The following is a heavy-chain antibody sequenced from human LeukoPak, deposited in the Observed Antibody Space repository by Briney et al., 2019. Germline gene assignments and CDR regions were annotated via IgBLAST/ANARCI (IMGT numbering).Heavy chain of an antibody. Sequence: GESLKISCKGSGYSFTTYWIGWVRQMPGKGLEWMGIIYPGDSDTRYSPSFQGQVSISADKSISTAYLQWSSLKASDTAIYYCAGRVNYYGSGSDYFDYWGQGTPVTVSS. CDR3: AGRVNYYGSGSDYFDY. V-gene: IGHV5-51*01. CDR2: IYPGDSDT. CDR1: GYSFTTYW. D-gene: IGHD3-10*01. J-gene: IGHJ4*02.